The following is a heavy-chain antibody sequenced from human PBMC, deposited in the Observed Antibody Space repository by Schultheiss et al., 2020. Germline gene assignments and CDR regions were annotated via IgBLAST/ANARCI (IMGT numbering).Heavy chain of an antibody. V-gene: IGHV5-51*01. D-gene: IGHD2-15*01. CDR3: ATKLRGRYCSGGSCVGY. CDR2: IYPGDSDT. CDR1: GYSFTSYW. Sequence: GGSLRLSCKGSGYSFTSYWIGWVRQMPGKGLEWMGIIYPGDSDTRYSPSFQGQVTISADKSISTAYLQWSSLKASDTAMYYCATKLRGRYCSGGSCVGYWGQGTLVTV. J-gene: IGHJ4*02.